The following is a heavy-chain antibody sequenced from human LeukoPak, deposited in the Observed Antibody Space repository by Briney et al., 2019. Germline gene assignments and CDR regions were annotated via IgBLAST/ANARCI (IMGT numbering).Heavy chain of an antibody. V-gene: IGHV4-59*08. CDR3: ARTMSEGSTGY. CDR1: GGSIRGYH. CDR2: ISDRGSA. J-gene: IGHJ4*02. Sequence: PSETLSLTCTVFGGSIRGYHWSWIRQPPGKELEWIAYISDRGSAKYNPSLQSRVTISVDTSKNQFSLKVSSVTAADTAVYYCARTMSEGSTGYWGQGTLVTVSS. D-gene: IGHD2-8*02.